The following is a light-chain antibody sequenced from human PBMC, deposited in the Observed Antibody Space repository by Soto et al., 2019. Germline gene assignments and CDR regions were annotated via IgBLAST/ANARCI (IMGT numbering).Light chain of an antibody. V-gene: IGLV1-40*01. CDR2: GYY. Sequence: QSALTQPPSVSGAPGQRVTISFTGNNSNIGAGYDVHWYRRFPGAAPTLLLSGYYNRPSGVPDRISGSKSGTSVSLAITDLKAEDEADYYCQSYDSGLIGLVFGTGTQLTVL. CDR3: QSYDSGLIGLV. CDR1: NSNIGAGYD. J-gene: IGLJ2*01.